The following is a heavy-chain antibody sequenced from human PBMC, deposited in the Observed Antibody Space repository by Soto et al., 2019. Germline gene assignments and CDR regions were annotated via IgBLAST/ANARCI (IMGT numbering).Heavy chain of an antibody. CDR1: GYSLTNYA. V-gene: IGHV1-18*04. CDR3: ARVPTYGDSWSAP. CDR2: ISFYNGDT. J-gene: IGHJ5*02. Sequence: QVQLVQSGGEVKKPGASVMVSCMASGYSLTNYAITWVRQAPGQGLEWLGWISFYNGDTKYAQNLQGRATMTTDTSRSTAYRELRSLRSDDPAVYYCARVPTYGDSWSAPGGRGTLVTVSS. D-gene: IGHD4-17*01.